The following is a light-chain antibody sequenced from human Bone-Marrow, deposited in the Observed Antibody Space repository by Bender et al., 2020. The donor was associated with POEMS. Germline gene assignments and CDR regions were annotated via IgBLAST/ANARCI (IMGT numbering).Light chain of an antibody. J-gene: IGLJ1*01. Sequence: SYELSQPPSVSVSPGQTTTITCSGNRLADKFAYWYQQKPGQSPFLVIYEDNKRPSGIPERFSGSNSGNTATLTIGGTQAMDEADYYCQAWDTTTLFVFGPGTKITVL. CDR1: RLADKF. V-gene: IGLV3-1*01. CDR2: EDN. CDR3: QAWDTTTLFV.